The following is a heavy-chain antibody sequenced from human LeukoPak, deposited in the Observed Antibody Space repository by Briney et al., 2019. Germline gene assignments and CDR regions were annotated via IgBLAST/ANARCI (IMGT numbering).Heavy chain of an antibody. V-gene: IGHV4-4*08. CDR1: GGSISSYY. D-gene: IGHD6-13*01. CDR3: ARVTTAWYVIGY. CDR2: IYNAATT. Sequence: SETLSLTCTVSGGSISSYYWTWIRQPPGKGLEWLGFIYNAATTNYNPSLKSRVTISVDTSKNQFSLRLSSVTAADTAIYYCARVTTAWYVIGYWGQGALVTVSS. J-gene: IGHJ4*02.